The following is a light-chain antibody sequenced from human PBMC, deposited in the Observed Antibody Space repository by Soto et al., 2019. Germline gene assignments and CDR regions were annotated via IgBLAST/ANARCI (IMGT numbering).Light chain of an antibody. V-gene: IGKV3-11*01. Sequence: IVVSLTPGTLSLSPGERATLSCRASQSVSSNLAWYQQKPGQAPRLLIYGASTRATGIPARFSGSGSGTEFTLTISSLEPEDFAVYYCHQRSDWPPITFGQGTRLEI. CDR2: GAS. CDR1: QSVSSN. J-gene: IGKJ5*01. CDR3: HQRSDWPPIT.